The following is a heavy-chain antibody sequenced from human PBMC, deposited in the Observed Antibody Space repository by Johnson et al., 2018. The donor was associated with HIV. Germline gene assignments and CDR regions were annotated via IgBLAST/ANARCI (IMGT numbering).Heavy chain of an antibody. D-gene: IGHD3-3*01. V-gene: IGHV3-30*04. Sequence: QVQLVESGGGVVRPGKSLRLSCAASGFTFSSYTMHWVRQAPGKGLEWVAVISSDGSSKQYADSVKDRLTFSRDNSKNTLYLQMNNLGAEDTARYFCAGGGVVDKNFWSGSWLGDPFDVWGHGTMVIVS. CDR1: GFTFSSYT. J-gene: IGHJ3*01. CDR2: ISSDGSSK. CDR3: AGGGVVDKNFWSGSWLGDPFDV.